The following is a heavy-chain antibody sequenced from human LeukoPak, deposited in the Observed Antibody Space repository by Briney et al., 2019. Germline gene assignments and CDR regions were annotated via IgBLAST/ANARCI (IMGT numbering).Heavy chain of an antibody. CDR3: ARPLAYCGGDCFGDYYYYGMDV. D-gene: IGHD2-21*02. V-gene: IGHV3-30-3*01. CDR1: GFTFSSYA. CDR2: ISYDGSNK. J-gene: IGHJ6*02. Sequence: GRSLRLSCAASGFTFSSYAMHWVRQAPGKGLKWVAVISYDGSNKYYADSVKGRFTISRDNSKNTLYLQMNSLRAEDTAVYYCARPLAYCGGDCFGDYYYYGMDVWGQGTTVTVSS.